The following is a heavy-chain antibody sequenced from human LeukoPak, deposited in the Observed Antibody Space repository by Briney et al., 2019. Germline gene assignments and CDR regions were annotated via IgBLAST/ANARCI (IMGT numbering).Heavy chain of an antibody. Sequence: PGGSLRLSCAASGFTFSGYTMNWVRQAPGKGLEWVSSISSSSNFIYYADSMKGRVTISRDTAKNSLYLQMHSLRAEDTAVYYCAREHHAPVQRYYSDSTSYSAFDIWGQGTMVTVSS. D-gene: IGHD3-22*01. CDR3: AREHHAPVQRYYSDSTSYSAFDI. CDR1: GFTFSGYT. CDR2: ISSSSNFI. J-gene: IGHJ3*02. V-gene: IGHV3-21*01.